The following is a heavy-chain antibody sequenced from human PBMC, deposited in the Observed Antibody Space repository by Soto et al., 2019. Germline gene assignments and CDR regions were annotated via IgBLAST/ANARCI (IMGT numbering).Heavy chain of an antibody. Sequence: QVQLQESGPGLVKPSGTLSLTCAVSGGSISTNNWWSWVRQPPGKGLEWIGEIYHTGGTNYNPSRKSRVAMSVDKYKNQFYLNLNSVTAADTAVYYCAREQGAGTYMGFDYWGQGTLVTVSS. CDR3: AREQGAGTYMGFDY. J-gene: IGHJ4*02. V-gene: IGHV4-4*02. D-gene: IGHD3-10*01. CDR2: IYHTGGT. CDR1: GGSISTNNW.